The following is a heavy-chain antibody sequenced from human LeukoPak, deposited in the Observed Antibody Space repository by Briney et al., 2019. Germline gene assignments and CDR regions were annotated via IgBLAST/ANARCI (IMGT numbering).Heavy chain of an antibody. CDR2: ISWNSGSI. J-gene: IGHJ4*02. Sequence: GGPLRLSCAASGFTFEDYAMHWVRHAPGKGLEWVSGISWNSGSIGYADSVKGRFTISRDNAKNSLYLQMNSLRAEDTALYYCAKDIATGNRLYYFDYWGQGTLVTVSS. V-gene: IGHV3-9*01. CDR3: AKDIATGNRLYYFDY. D-gene: IGHD1-14*01. CDR1: GFTFEDYA.